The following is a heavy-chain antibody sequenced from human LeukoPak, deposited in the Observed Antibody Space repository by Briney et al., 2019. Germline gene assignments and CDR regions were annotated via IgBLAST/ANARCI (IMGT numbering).Heavy chain of an antibody. V-gene: IGHV1-69*04. Sequence: ASVKGSCKASGGTFSSYTISWVRQAPGQGLEWMGRIIPILGIANYAQKFQGRVTITADKSTSTAYMELSSLRSEDTAVYYCARDDREWLSFYYYYYMDVWGKGTTVTVSS. CDR3: ARDDREWLSFYYYYYMDV. CDR2: IIPILGIA. D-gene: IGHD3-3*01. J-gene: IGHJ6*03. CDR1: GGTFSSYT.